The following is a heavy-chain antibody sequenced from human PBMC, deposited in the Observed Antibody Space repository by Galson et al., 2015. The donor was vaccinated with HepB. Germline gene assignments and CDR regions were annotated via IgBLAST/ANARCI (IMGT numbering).Heavy chain of an antibody. J-gene: IGHJ4*02. CDR3: AKDGIMVANNPYHFHY. V-gene: IGHV3-23*01. CDR2: ITSSGGNR. Sequence: SLRLSCAASGFSFTRYAMTWVRQAPGKGLEWVSSITSSGGNRYYTESMKGRFTVSRDNSKNTLLLQLNSLRAEDTAMYFCAKDGIMVANNPYHFHYWGQGTLVTVSS. CDR1: GFSFTRYA. D-gene: IGHD2-15*01.